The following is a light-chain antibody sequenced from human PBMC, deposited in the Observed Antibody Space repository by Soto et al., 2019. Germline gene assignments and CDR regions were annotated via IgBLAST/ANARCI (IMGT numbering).Light chain of an antibody. V-gene: IGKV3-11*01. Sequence: EKVMTQSPATLSLAPGERATLSFRASQSVRSYLAWYQQKPGQGPRLLIYDASNRATGIPARFSGSGSGTDFTLTISGLEPEDFAIYYCQNRSDWPPAFGGGTKVDIK. J-gene: IGKJ4*01. CDR2: DAS. CDR3: QNRSDWPPA. CDR1: QSVRSY.